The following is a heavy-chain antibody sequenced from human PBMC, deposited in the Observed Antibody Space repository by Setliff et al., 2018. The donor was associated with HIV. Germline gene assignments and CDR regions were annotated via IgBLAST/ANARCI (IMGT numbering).Heavy chain of an antibody. CDR3: ARDQVSMVRAVRLVA. CDR2: INPSGGNT. V-gene: IGHV1-46*01. Sequence: ASVKVSCKASGYTFTSYYIHWVRQAPGQGLEWMGRINPSGGNTIYSQKFQGRVTITRDTSASTAYMELRSLRSEDTAVYYCARDQVSMVRAVRLVAWGQGSLVTVSS. D-gene: IGHD3-10*01. CDR1: GYTFTSYY. J-gene: IGHJ1*01.